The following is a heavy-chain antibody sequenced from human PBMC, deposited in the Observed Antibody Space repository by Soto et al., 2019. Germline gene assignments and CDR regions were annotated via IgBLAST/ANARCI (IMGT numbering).Heavy chain of an antibody. D-gene: IGHD6-13*01. CDR2: VDHSGST. V-gene: IGHV4-34*01. Sequence: PSETLSLTCAVYGGSFSGYCWSWIRQPPGKGLEWIGEVDHSGSTNYNPSLKSRVTISVDTSKNQFSLKLSSVTAADTAVYYCARGRKEHSSSWYVDWGQGTLVTVS. J-gene: IGHJ4*02. CDR3: ARGRKEHSSSWYVD. CDR1: GGSFSGYC.